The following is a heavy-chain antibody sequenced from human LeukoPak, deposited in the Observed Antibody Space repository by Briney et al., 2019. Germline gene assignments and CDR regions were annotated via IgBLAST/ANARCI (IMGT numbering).Heavy chain of an antibody. V-gene: IGHV3-48*03. CDR2: ISSSGSTI. CDR3: ARGSSYYDSSGYFIPSHAFDI. J-gene: IGHJ3*02. CDR1: GFTFSSYE. Sequence: GGSLRLSCAASGFTFSSYEMNWVRQAPGKGLESVSYISSSGSTIYSADSVKGRFTISRDNAKNSLYLQMNSLRAEDTAVYYCARGSSYYDSSGYFIPSHAFDIWGQGTMVTVSS. D-gene: IGHD3-22*01.